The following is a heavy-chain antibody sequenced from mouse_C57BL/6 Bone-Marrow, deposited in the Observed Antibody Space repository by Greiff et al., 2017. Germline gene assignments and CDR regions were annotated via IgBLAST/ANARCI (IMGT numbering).Heavy chain of an antibody. V-gene: IGHV1-64*01. D-gene: IGHD2-3*01. J-gene: IGHJ4*01. CDR1: GYTFTSYW. Sequence: VQLQQPGAELVKPGASVKLSCKASGYTFTSYWMHWVKQRPGQGLEWIGMIHPNSGSTNYNEKFKSKATLTVDKSSSTAYMQISSLTSEDSAVYYCARRWLLPYYYAMDYWGQGTSVTVSS. CDR3: ARRWLLPYYYAMDY. CDR2: IHPNSGST.